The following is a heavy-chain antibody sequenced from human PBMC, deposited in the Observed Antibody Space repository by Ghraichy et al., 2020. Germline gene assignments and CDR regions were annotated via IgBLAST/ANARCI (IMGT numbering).Heavy chain of an antibody. J-gene: IGHJ4*02. Sequence: GSLRLSCTVSGGSISSYYWSWIRQPPGKGLEWIGYIYYSGSTNSNPSLKSRVTISVDTSKNQFSLKLSSVSAADTAVYYCARVGSSGWYYFDYWGQGTLVTVSS. D-gene: IGHD6-19*01. V-gene: IGHV4-59*01. CDR2: IYYSGST. CDR3: ARVGSSGWYYFDY. CDR1: GGSISSYY.